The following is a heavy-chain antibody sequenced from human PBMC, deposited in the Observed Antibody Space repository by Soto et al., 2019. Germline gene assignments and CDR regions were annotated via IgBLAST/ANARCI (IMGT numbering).Heavy chain of an antibody. CDR2: VHYSGST. Sequence: SETLSLTCTASGGSISGSSYYWGWIRQPPGKGLECIGSVHYSGSTDYNPSLKSRVTISVDTSKNQFSLKLTSVTAADTAVYFCARFSGATYGDYGGGINYWGQGTLVTVS. J-gene: IGHJ4*02. V-gene: IGHV4-39*01. CDR1: GGSISGSSYY. CDR3: ARFSGATYGDYGGGINY. D-gene: IGHD4-17*01.